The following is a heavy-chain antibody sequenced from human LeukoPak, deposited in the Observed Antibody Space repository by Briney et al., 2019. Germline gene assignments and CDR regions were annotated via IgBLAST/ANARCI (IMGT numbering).Heavy chain of an antibody. J-gene: IGHJ5*02. D-gene: IGHD5-24*01. CDR2: IYPGDSDT. CDR3: AKSNRGDGYNYWFDP. Sequence: GESLKISCKGSGYSFTSYWIGWVRQMPGKGLEWTGIIYPGDSDTRYSPSFEGQVTISSDKSITTAYLQWSSLKASDTAMYYCAKSNRGDGYNYWFDPWGQGTLVTVSS. V-gene: IGHV5-51*01. CDR1: GYSFTSYW.